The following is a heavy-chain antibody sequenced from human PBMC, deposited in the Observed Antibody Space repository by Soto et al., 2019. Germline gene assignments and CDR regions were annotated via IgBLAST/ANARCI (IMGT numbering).Heavy chain of an antibody. D-gene: IGHD2-2*01. V-gene: IGHV4-4*02. CDR3: ARGGTLVVVPAAMGWFDP. J-gene: IGHJ5*02. CDR2: IYHSGST. Sequence: SDTLSLTCAVSGGSISSSNWWSWVRQPPGKGLEWIGEIYHSGSTNYNPSLKSRFTISVDKSKNQFSLKLSSVTAADTAVYYCARGGTLVVVPAAMGWFDPWGQGTLVTVSS. CDR1: GGSISSSNW.